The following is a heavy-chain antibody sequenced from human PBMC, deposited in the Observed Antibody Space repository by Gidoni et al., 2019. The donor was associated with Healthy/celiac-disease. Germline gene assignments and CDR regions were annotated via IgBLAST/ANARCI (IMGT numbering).Heavy chain of an antibody. V-gene: IGHV3-23*01. CDR1: GFTFSSYA. CDR3: AKETGKAPGRDWFDP. CDR2: SSGSGGST. Sequence: EVQLLESGGGLVQPGGSLRLSCAASGFTFSSYAMSWFRQAPGKGLEWVAASSGSGGSTYYADSVKGRFTISRDNSKNTLYLQMNSLRAEDTAVYYCAKETGKAPGRDWFDPWGQGTLVTVSS. J-gene: IGHJ5*02. D-gene: IGHD1-1*01.